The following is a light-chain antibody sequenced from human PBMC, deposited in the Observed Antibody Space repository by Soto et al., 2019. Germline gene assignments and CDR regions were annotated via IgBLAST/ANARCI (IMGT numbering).Light chain of an antibody. Sequence: QSALTQPASVSESPGQSITISCTGTSNGIGNDNFVSWYQQHPGKAPKLLIYEASKRPSGVSNRFSGSKSGYTASLTISGLQAEDEADYYCCTDGGIGTVYGFGPVTKVTVL. V-gene: IGLV2-23*01. CDR2: EAS. CDR3: CTDGGIGTVYG. J-gene: IGLJ1*01. CDR1: SNGIGNDNF.